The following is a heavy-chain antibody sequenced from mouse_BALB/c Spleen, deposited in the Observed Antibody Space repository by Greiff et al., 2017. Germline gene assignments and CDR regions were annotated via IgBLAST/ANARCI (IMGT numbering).Heavy chain of an antibody. CDR3: ARPYSTYYAMDY. V-gene: IGHV5-6*01. D-gene: IGHD2-12*01. J-gene: IGHJ4*01. Sequence: VQLKESGGDLVKPGGSLKLSCAASGFTFSSYGMSWVRQTPDKRLEWVATISSGGSYTYYPDSVKGRFTISRDNAKNTLYLQMSSLKSEDTAMYYCARPYSTYYAMDYWGQGTSVTVSS. CDR2: ISSGGSYT. CDR1: GFTFSSYG.